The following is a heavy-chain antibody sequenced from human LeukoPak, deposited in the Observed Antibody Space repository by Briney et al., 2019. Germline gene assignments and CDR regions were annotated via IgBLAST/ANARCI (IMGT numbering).Heavy chain of an antibody. Sequence: GESLKISCQGSGYSFTSYWIGWVRQMPGKGLEWMGIIYPGDSDTRYSPSFQGQVTISADKSISTAYLQWSSLKASDTAMYYCARHTGGDGYNDMSDYWGQGTLVTVSS. J-gene: IGHJ4*02. CDR1: GYSFTSYW. D-gene: IGHD5-24*01. CDR2: IYPGDSDT. CDR3: ARHTGGDGYNDMSDY. V-gene: IGHV5-51*01.